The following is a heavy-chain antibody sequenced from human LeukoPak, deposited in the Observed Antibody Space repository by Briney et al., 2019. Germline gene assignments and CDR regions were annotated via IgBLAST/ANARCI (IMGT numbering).Heavy chain of an antibody. CDR1: GYTFTGYY. D-gene: IGHD5-12*01. CDR2: INPNSGGT. J-gene: IGHJ5*02. V-gene: IGHV1-2*02. Sequence: ASVKVSCKASGYTFTGYYMHWVRQAPGQGLEWMGWINPNSGGTNYAQKFQGRVTMTRDTSISTAYMELSRLRSDDTAVYYCARGGYSGIKYNWFDPWGQGTMVTVSS. CDR3: ARGGYSGIKYNWFDP.